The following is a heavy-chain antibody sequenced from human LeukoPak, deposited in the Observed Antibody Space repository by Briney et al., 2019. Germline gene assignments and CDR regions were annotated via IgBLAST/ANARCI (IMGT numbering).Heavy chain of an antibody. J-gene: IGHJ4*02. Sequence: QAGGSLRLSCAAYGFIFSDYWMSWVRQAPGKGLEWVASIKEYGGEKFYVDSVKGRFTISRDNTKNSLSLQMNSLRAEDTALYYCARARYGDFVWGQGTLVTVSS. CDR3: ARARYGDFV. V-gene: IGHV3-7*03. D-gene: IGHD4-17*01. CDR1: GFIFSDYW. CDR2: IKEYGGEK.